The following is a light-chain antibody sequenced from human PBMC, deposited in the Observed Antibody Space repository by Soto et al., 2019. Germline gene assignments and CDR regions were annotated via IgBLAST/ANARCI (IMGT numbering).Light chain of an antibody. CDR3: QQSYSSLGFT. Sequence: DIQMTQSPSSLSASVGDRVTITCRASESISNNLNWYQHKPGKAPKVLIYAASSLQSGVPTRFSGSESGTDFILTITSLQAEDFATYYCQQSYSSLGFTFGRGSKVDL. J-gene: IGKJ3*01. CDR1: ESISNN. CDR2: AAS. V-gene: IGKV1-39*01.